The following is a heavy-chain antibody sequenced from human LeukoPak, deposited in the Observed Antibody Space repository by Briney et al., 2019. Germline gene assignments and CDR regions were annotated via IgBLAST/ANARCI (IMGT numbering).Heavy chain of an antibody. J-gene: IGHJ4*02. D-gene: IGHD1-1*01. Sequence: SETLSLTCTVSGGSVSSGSYYWSWIRQPPGKGLEWIGYVYYSGSTNYNPSLKSQVTISLDTSKNQFSLKLNSVTAADTAVYYCARATGYNYGYWGQGTLVTVSS. CDR2: VYYSGST. CDR1: GGSVSSGSYY. CDR3: ARATGYNYGY. V-gene: IGHV4-61*01.